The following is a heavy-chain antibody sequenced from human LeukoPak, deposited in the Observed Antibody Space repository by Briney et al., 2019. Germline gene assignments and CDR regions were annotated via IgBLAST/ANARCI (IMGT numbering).Heavy chain of an antibody. Sequence: GASVKVSCKASGYTFTSYDINWVRQATGQGLEWMGWMNPNSGNTGYAQKFQGRVTMTRNTSISTAYMELSSLRSEDTAVYYCARGLKILWFGGRMKDYWGQGTLVTVSS. V-gene: IGHV1-8*01. D-gene: IGHD3-10*01. CDR1: GYTFTSYD. J-gene: IGHJ4*02. CDR2: MNPNSGNT. CDR3: ARGLKILWFGGRMKDY.